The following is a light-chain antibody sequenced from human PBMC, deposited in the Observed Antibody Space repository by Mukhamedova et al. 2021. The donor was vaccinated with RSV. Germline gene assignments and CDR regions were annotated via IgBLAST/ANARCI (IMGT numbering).Light chain of an antibody. Sequence: WYQRRVHGKAPKRLIYAASSLQSGVPSRFSGSGSGTEFTLTISSLEPEDFAVYYCQQRSTLFTFGPGTKVDIK. CDR2: AAS. CDR3: QQRSTLFT. V-gene: IGKV1-17*01. J-gene: IGKJ3*01.